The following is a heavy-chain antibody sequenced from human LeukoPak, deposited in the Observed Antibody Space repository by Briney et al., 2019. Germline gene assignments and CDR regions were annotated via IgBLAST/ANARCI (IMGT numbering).Heavy chain of an antibody. Sequence: GESLTLSCTASGFSLGDYAMSWIRQAPGKGLEWVSYISSSGSTIYYADSVKGRFTISRDNAKNSLYLQMNSLRAEDTAVYYCAKITGLNSYGDLDDAFDIWGQGTMVTVSS. CDR1: GFSLGDYA. CDR2: ISSSGSTI. V-gene: IGHV3-11*01. CDR3: AKITGLNSYGDLDDAFDI. J-gene: IGHJ3*02. D-gene: IGHD4-17*01.